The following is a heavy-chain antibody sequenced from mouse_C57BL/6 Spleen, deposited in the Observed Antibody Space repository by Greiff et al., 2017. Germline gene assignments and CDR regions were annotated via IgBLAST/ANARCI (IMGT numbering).Heavy chain of an antibody. CDR2: INPSDSDT. D-gene: IGHD1-1*02. CDR1: GYTFTSYW. Sequence: QVQLQQSGAELVKPGASVKVSCKASGYTFTSYWMHWVKQRPGQGLEWIGRINPSDSDTNYNQKFKGKATLTVDKSSSTAYMQLSSLTSEDSAVYYGAIGGGYDWYFDVWGTGTTVTVSS. J-gene: IGHJ1*03. V-gene: IGHV1-74*01. CDR3: AIGGGYDWYFDV.